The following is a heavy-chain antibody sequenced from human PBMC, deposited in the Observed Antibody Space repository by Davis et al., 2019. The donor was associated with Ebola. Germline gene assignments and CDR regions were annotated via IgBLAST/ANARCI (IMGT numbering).Heavy chain of an antibody. CDR1: GGSFSGYY. CDR2: VYRNGRT. V-gene: IGHV4-59*01. CDR3: AREVRLPSGSYDYYYHGMDV. Sequence: SQTLSLTCAVYGGSFSGYYWNWIRQPPGKGLEWIGYVYRNGRTNYNSSLSSRVTISVDMSKSQVSLRLTSVTAADTAVYYCAREVRLPSGSYDYYYHGMDVWGRGTTVIVSS. D-gene: IGHD3-16*01. J-gene: IGHJ6*02.